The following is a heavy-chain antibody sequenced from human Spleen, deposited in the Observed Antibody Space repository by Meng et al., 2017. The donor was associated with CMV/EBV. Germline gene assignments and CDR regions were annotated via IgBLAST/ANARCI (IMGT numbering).Heavy chain of an antibody. J-gene: IGHJ5*02. CDR1: GYTFIGYY. V-gene: IGHV1-2*02. CDR3: ARDSTVTTSNWFDP. D-gene: IGHD4-17*01. Sequence: SGYTFIGYYMHWVRQAPGQGLEWMGWINPNSGGTNYAQKFQGRVTMTRDTSISTAYMELSRLRSDDTAVYYCARDSTVTTSNWFDPWGQGTLVTVSS. CDR2: INPNSGGT.